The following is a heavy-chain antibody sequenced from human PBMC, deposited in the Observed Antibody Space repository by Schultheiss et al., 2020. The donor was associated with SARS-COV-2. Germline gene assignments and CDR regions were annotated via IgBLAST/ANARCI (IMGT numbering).Heavy chain of an antibody. J-gene: IGHJ3*02. Sequence: SETLSLTCAVYGGSFSGYYWSWIRQPPGKGLEWIGRIYTSGSTNYNPSLKSRVTMSVDTSKNQFSLKLSSVTAADTAVYYCARVGYSSSPAGHDAFDIWGQGTMVTVSS. CDR1: GGSFSGYY. CDR2: IYTSGST. D-gene: IGHD6-6*01. V-gene: IGHV4-59*10. CDR3: ARVGYSSSPAGHDAFDI.